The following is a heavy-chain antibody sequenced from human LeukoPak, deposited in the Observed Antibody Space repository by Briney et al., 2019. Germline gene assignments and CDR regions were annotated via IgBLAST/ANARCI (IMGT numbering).Heavy chain of an antibody. J-gene: IGHJ4*02. V-gene: IGHV1-18*01. CDR2: ISPYNGNT. CDR1: GYTFTSYG. Sequence: ASVKVSCKASGYTFTSYGISWVRQAPGQGLEWMGWISPYNGNTNYAEKFQDRVTMTTDTSTSTAYMELRSLTHDDTAVYYCARDLTEWARVRGNLNYWGQGTLVTASS. CDR3: ARDLTEWARVRGNLNY. D-gene: IGHD3-10*01.